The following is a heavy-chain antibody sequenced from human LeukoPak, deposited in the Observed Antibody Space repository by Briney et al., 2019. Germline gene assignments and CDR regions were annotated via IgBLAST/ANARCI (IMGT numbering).Heavy chain of an antibody. CDR2: LHPNTGDT. CDR1: GYTFTDSY. CDR3: AKDHSGSYEY. D-gene: IGHD1-26*01. J-gene: IGHJ4*02. V-gene: IGHV1-2*06. Sequence: GASVKVSCKASGYTFTDSYIHWVRQAPGQGLEWMGLLHPNTGDTFYAQKFRGRVTMTRDTCISTAYMELNRLTSDDTAVYYCAKDHSGSYEYWAQGTLVTISS.